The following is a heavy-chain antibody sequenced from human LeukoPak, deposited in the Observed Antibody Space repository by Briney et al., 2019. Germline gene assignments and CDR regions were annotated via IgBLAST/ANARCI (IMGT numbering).Heavy chain of an antibody. CDR3: ATAQWLVRGSFDY. J-gene: IGHJ4*02. CDR2: ISTYNGNT. Sequence: ASVKVSCKTSGYTFNNYGITWVRQAPGQGLEWMGWISTYNGNTNYALKLQGRVTMTTDTSTTTAYMELRSLRSDDTAVYYCATAQWLVRGSFDYWGQGTLVTVSS. CDR1: GYTFNNYG. V-gene: IGHV1-18*01. D-gene: IGHD6-19*01.